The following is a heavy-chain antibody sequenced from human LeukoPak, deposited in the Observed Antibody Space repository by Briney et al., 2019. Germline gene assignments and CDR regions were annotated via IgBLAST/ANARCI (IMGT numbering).Heavy chain of an antibody. Sequence: ASVKVSCKASGYTFTSYDINWVRQATGQGLEWMGWMNPNSGNTGYAQKFQGRVTITRNTSISTAYMELSSLRSEDTAVYYCAGAFPFVHYYDSRRGSFDIWGQGTMVTVSS. CDR1: GYTFTSYD. CDR3: AGAFPFVHYYDSRRGSFDI. CDR2: MNPNSGNT. V-gene: IGHV1-8*03. D-gene: IGHD3-22*01. J-gene: IGHJ3*02.